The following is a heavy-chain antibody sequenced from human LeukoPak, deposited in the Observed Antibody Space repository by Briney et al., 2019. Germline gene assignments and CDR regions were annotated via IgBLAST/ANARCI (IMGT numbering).Heavy chain of an antibody. CDR2: LRFDSTSN. J-gene: IGHJ5*01. CDR1: GFTFSSYG. D-gene: IGHD4/OR15-4a*01. Sequence: PGGSLRLSCAASGFTFSSYGFHGVRQAPGKGLEWVSFLRFDSTSNYYAESVKGRFTISRDNSKNILYLQMNSLRAQDTAVYFCAKIDTFDYDTSGRHWLDSWGQGTLVTVSS. CDR3: AKIDTFDYDTSGRHWLDS. V-gene: IGHV3-30*02.